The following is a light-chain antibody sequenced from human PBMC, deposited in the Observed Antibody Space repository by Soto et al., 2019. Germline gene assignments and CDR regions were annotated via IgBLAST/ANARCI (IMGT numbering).Light chain of an antibody. CDR2: DVN. J-gene: IGLJ2*01. CDR1: SSDIGAYNF. V-gene: IGLV2-14*03. CDR3: TSWTTSTTMI. Sequence: QSALTQPASVSRSPGQSITISCTGTSSDIGAYNFVSRYQQHPGKAPKLMLYDVNIRPSGVSNRFSGSKSGNTASLTISGLQAEDEADYYCTSWTTSTTMIFGGGTKVTVL.